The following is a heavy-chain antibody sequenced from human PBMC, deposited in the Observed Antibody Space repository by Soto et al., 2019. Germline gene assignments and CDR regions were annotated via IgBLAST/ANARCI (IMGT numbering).Heavy chain of an antibody. CDR3: ERDRYGSGDAFDI. J-gene: IGHJ3*02. CDR2: IHHSGST. Sequence: SETLSLTCTVSGGSMNSSNWWSWVRQPPGKGLEWIGEIHHSGSTNYNPSLKSRVTISVDKSKNQFSLKLTSVTAADTAVYYCERDRYGSGDAFDIWGQGTMVTVSS. D-gene: IGHD3-10*01. V-gene: IGHV4-4*02. CDR1: GGSMNSSNW.